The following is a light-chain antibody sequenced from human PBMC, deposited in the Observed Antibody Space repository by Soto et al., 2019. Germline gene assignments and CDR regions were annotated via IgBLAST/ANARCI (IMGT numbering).Light chain of an antibody. J-gene: IGKJ1*01. CDR1: QSISSW. CDR3: QQYNSYWK. V-gene: IGKV1-5*01. CDR2: DAS. Sequence: DIQMTQSPSTLSASVGDRVTITCRASQSISSWLAWYQQKPGKAPKLLIYDASTLESGVPSRFSGSGSGTEFTLTISSLHPDDFATYYCQQYNSYWKFGQGTKVDIK.